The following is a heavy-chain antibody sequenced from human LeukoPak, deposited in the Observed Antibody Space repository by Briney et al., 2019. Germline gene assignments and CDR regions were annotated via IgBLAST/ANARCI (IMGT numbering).Heavy chain of an antibody. Sequence: KPSETLSLTCTVSGGSLSSSSYYWVWIRQPPGKGLEWIGSIYYTGSTYYNPSLKSRVTISVDTSKNQFSVKLTSVTAADTGVYYCAREVAGAGVDYWGQGTLVTVSA. J-gene: IGHJ4*01. D-gene: IGHD6-13*01. V-gene: IGHV4-39*07. CDR2: IYYTGST. CDR3: AREVAGAGVDY. CDR1: GGSLSSSSYY.